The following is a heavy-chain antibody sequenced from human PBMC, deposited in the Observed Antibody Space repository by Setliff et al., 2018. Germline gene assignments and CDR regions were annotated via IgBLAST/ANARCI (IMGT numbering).Heavy chain of an antibody. J-gene: IGHJ4*02. Sequence: ASVKVSCKASGYTFNNYGIIWVQQAPGQGPEWMGWISAYSGETNYAQIFQGRVTMTTDTPTSTAYMELRSLTSDDTAVYYCARGQTLRHFDWPTAFDYWGLGTLVTVSS. D-gene: IGHD3-9*01. CDR3: ARGQTLRHFDWPTAFDY. CDR1: GYTFNNYG. V-gene: IGHV1-18*01. CDR2: ISAYSGET.